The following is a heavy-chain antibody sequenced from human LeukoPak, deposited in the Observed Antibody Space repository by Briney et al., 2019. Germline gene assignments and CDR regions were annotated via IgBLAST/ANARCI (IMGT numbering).Heavy chain of an antibody. CDR1: GYTFTGYY. CDR3: ARSYGDFWFDP. D-gene: IGHD4-17*01. Sequence: GASVKVSCKASGYTFTGYYMHWVRQAPGQGLEWMGWINVNNGDTRYAQKFQGRVTVTRDTSISTAYMEVSRLRSDDTAVYYCARSYGDFWFDPWGQGTLVTVSS. V-gene: IGHV1-2*02. J-gene: IGHJ5*02. CDR2: INVNNGDT.